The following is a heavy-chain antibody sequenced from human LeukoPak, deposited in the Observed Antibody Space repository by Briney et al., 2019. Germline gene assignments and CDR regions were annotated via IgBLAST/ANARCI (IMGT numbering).Heavy chain of an antibody. Sequence: SETLPLTCTVSGGSISTSSYYWSWIRQPPGKGLEWIGYIYYSGSANYNPSLKSRVTISVDTSKNQFSLKLSSVTAADTAVYYCARATKRQLLGAFDIWGQGTMVTVSS. CDR2: IYYSGSA. CDR1: GGSISTSSYY. J-gene: IGHJ3*02. D-gene: IGHD1-1*01. CDR3: ARATKRQLLGAFDI. V-gene: IGHV4-61*01.